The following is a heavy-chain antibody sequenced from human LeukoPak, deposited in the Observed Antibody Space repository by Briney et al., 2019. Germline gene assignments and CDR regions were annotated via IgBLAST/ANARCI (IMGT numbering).Heavy chain of an antibody. CDR1: GFTFSSYA. J-gene: IGHJ4*02. D-gene: IGHD3-22*01. Sequence: GGSLRLSCAASGFTFSSYAMHWVRQAPGKGLEWEAVISYDGSNKYYADSVKGRFTISRDNSKNTLYLQMNSLRAEDTAVYYCARDYSAYYDSSGYYYNWGQGTLVTVSS. V-gene: IGHV3-30-3*01. CDR2: ISYDGSNK. CDR3: ARDYSAYYDSSGYYYN.